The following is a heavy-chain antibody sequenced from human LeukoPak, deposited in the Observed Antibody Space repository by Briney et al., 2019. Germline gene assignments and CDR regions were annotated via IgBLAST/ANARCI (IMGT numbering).Heavy chain of an antibody. D-gene: IGHD3-10*01. Sequence: GGXXXLXXAASGFTFSIXXXXWARXXXXKXXEWVAYIKQDGSEKDYVDSVKGRFTISRDNAKNSLYLQMNSLRGEDTAVYYCARHGGAFDIWGQGTLVTVSS. CDR3: ARHGGAFDI. V-gene: IGHV3-7*01. CDR2: IKQDGSEK. CDR1: GFTFSIXX. J-gene: IGHJ3*02.